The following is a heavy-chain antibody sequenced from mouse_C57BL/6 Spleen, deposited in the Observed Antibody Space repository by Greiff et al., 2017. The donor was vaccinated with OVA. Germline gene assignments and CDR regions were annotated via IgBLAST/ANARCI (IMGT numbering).Heavy chain of an antibody. CDR3: ARDPRYYGSSVKWYFDV. CDR2: ISSGGSYT. D-gene: IGHD1-1*01. Sequence: DVMLVESGGDLVKPGGSLKLSCAASGFTFSSYGMSWVRQTPDKRLEWVATISSGGSYTYYPDSVKGRFTISRDNAKNTLYLQMCSLKSEDTAMYYCARDPRYYGSSVKWYFDVWGTETPVTVSS. CDR1: GFTFSSYG. J-gene: IGHJ1*03. V-gene: IGHV5-6*02.